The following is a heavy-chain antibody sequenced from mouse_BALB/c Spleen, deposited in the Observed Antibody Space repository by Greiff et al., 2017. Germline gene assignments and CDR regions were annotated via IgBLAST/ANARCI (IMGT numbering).Heavy chain of an antibody. CDR1: GYTFTSYW. V-gene: IGHV1-87*01. Sequence: VQLQQSGAELARPGASVKLSCKASGYTFTSYWMQWVKQRPGQGLVWIGAIYPGDGDTRYTQKFKGKATLTADKSSSTAYMQLSSLASEDSAVYYCARSGYDAMDYWGQGTSVTVSS. CDR3: ARSGYDAMDY. J-gene: IGHJ4*01. CDR2: IYPGDGDT. D-gene: IGHD1-2*01.